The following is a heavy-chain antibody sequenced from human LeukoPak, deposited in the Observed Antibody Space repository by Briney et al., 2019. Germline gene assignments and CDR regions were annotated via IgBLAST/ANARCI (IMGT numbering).Heavy chain of an antibody. CDR3: ARRQDCSGGSCYVFDY. V-gene: IGHV1-46*01. CDR2: INPSGGST. CDR1: GYTFTSYY. Sequence: ASVKVSCKASGYTFTSYYMHWVRQAPGQGLEWMGIINPSGGSTSYAQKFQGRVTMTRDTSTSTVYMELSSLRSEDTAVYYCARRQDCSGGSCYVFDYWGQGTLVTVSS. J-gene: IGHJ4*02. D-gene: IGHD2-15*01.